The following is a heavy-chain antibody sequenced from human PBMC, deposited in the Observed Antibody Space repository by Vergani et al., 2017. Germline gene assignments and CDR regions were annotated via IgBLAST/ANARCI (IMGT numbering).Heavy chain of an antibody. D-gene: IGHD1-14*01. CDR1: GGSISSGDYY. V-gene: IGHV4-30-4*01. Sequence: QVQLQESGPGLVKPSQTLSLTCTVSGGSISSGDYYWSWIRQPPGKGLEWIGYIYYSGTPYYNPSLKGRVTISVDTSKNQFSLKLSSVTAADTAVYYCARVKPSRNAFDIWGQGTMVTVSS. CDR3: ARVKPSRNAFDI. CDR2: IYYSGTP. J-gene: IGHJ3*02.